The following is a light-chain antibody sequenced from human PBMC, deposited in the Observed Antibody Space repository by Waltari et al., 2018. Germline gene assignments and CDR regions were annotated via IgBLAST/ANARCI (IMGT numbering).Light chain of an antibody. CDR3: QSYDSGLSGSV. Sequence: QSVLTQPPSVSGAPGQRVTISCAGSSSNIGAGYAVNWYHQLPGTAPKLLIFGNTNRPSGVPDRFSGSKSGTSASLAITGLQAEDEAYYYCQSYDSGLSGSVFGGGTKVTVL. V-gene: IGLV1-40*01. J-gene: IGLJ2*01. CDR2: GNT. CDR1: SSNIGAGYA.